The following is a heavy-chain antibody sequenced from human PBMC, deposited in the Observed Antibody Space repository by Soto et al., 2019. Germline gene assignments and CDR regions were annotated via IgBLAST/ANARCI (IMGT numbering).Heavy chain of an antibody. CDR1: GGTFSSYT. CDR2: IIPILGIA. Sequence: QVQLVQSGAEVKKPGSSVKVSCKASGGTFSSYTISWVRQAPGQGLEWMGRIIPILGIANYAQKFQGRVMITADKSTSTAYMELSSLRSEDTAVYYCARANSGIAVAGTKLNWFDPWGQGTLVTVSS. D-gene: IGHD6-19*01. CDR3: ARANSGIAVAGTKLNWFDP. J-gene: IGHJ5*02. V-gene: IGHV1-69*02.